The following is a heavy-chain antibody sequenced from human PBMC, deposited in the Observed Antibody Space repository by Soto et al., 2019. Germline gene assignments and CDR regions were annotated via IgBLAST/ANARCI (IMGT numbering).Heavy chain of an antibody. V-gene: IGHV4-31*11. Sequence: SETLSLTCAVSGGSINSGGFYCSLIRQHPGKGLEWIGYIYYSGSTYYNPSLKSRVIISVATSKNQFSLRLRSVTAADTAVYYCARAASFYYDNTGYYHFDYWGQGSLVTVSS. J-gene: IGHJ4*02. CDR3: ARAASFYYDNTGYYHFDY. D-gene: IGHD3-22*01. CDR1: GGSINSGGFY. CDR2: IYYSGST.